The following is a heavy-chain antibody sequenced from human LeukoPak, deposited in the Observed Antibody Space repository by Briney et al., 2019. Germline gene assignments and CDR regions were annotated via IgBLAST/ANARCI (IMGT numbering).Heavy chain of an antibody. V-gene: IGHV3-30*02. CDR3: ARAYSSSPNFDY. CDR1: GFTFSSYG. Sequence: GGSLRLSCAASGFTFSSYGMHWVRQAPGKGLEWVAFIRYDGSNKYYADSVKGRFTISRDNSKNTLYLQMNSLRAEDTAVYYCARAYSSSPNFDYWGQGTLGTVSS. CDR2: IRYDGSNK. J-gene: IGHJ4*02. D-gene: IGHD6-6*01.